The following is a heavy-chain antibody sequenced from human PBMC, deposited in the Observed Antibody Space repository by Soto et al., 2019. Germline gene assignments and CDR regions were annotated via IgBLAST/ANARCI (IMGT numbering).Heavy chain of an antibody. Sequence: QVQLVQSGAEVKKPGASVKVSCKASGYTFTSYGISWVRQAPGQGLEWMGWISAYNGKTNYAQKLQGRVTMTTDTSTSKAYMELRSMGSDDTAVYYCARDLGGYAEFSRDYWGQGTLVTVSS. CDR1: GYTFTSYG. CDR3: ARDLGGYAEFSRDY. CDR2: ISAYNGKT. V-gene: IGHV1-18*01. J-gene: IGHJ4*02. D-gene: IGHD5-12*01.